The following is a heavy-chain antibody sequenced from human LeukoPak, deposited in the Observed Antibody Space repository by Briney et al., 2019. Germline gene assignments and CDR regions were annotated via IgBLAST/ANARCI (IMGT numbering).Heavy chain of an antibody. J-gene: IGHJ3*02. CDR1: GGSISSSSYY. D-gene: IGHD2-21*02. Sequence: PSETLSLTCTVPGGSISSSSYYWGWIRQPPGKGLEWIGSIYYSGSTYYNPSLKSRVTISVDTSKNQFSLKLSSVTAADTAVYYCARVGLSYCGGDCYPDDAFDIWGQGTMVTVSS. CDR2: IYYSGST. CDR3: ARVGLSYCGGDCYPDDAFDI. V-gene: IGHV4-39*07.